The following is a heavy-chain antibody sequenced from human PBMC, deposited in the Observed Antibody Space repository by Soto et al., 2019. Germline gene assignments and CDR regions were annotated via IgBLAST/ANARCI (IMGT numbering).Heavy chain of an antibody. J-gene: IGHJ4*02. CDR1: GCNFSNYG. Sequence: GGSLRLSCGASGCNFSNYGMHWVRQDPGKGLEWVAVISYDGSNKYYADSVKGRFTISRDNSKNTLYLQMNSLRAEDTAVYYCAKDGYCSTTSCYFDNWGQGTLVTVSS. V-gene: IGHV3-30*18. D-gene: IGHD2-2*03. CDR2: ISYDGSNK. CDR3: AKDGYCSTTSCYFDN.